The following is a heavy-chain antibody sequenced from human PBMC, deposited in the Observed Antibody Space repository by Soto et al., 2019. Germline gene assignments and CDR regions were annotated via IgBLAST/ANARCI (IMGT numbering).Heavy chain of an antibody. D-gene: IGHD6-19*01. CDR2: IYPGDSDT. V-gene: IGHV5-51*01. CDR3: ARPREAGKNYYGVDV. J-gene: IGHJ6*02. CDR1: GYKVSTWHNFTSYW. Sequence: GESLKISCMGSGYKVSTWHNFTSYWIAWVRQMLGEGLEWMGIIYPGDSDTRYSPSFQGQVTISADKSISTAYLQWSSLKASDTAMYYCARPREAGKNYYGVDVWGQGTTVTVSS.